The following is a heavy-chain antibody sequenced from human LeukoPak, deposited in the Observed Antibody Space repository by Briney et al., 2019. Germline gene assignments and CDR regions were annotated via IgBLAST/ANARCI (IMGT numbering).Heavy chain of an antibody. D-gene: IGHD3-3*01. V-gene: IGHV3-30-3*01. Sequence: GGSLRLSCAASGFTFSSYWMSWVRQAPGKGLEWVAVISYDGSNKYYADSVKGRFTISRDNSKNTLYLQMSSLRAEDTGVYYCATFGVILRNDYVDYWGQGALVVVSS. J-gene: IGHJ4*02. CDR2: ISYDGSNK. CDR1: GFTFSSYW. CDR3: ATFGVILRNDYVDY.